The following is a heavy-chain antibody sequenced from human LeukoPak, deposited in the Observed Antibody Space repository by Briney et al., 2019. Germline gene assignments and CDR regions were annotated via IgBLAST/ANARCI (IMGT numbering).Heavy chain of an antibody. Sequence: ASVKVSCKASGYTFTSYGISWVRQAPGQGLEWMGCISAYNGNTNYAQKLQGRVTMTTDTSTSTAYMELRSLRSDDTAVYYCARGLVTIFGVVIMGNYYYYGMDVWGQGTTVTVSS. CDR3: ARGLVTIFGVVIMGNYYYYGMDV. CDR2: ISAYNGNT. V-gene: IGHV1-18*01. D-gene: IGHD3-3*01. J-gene: IGHJ6*02. CDR1: GYTFTSYG.